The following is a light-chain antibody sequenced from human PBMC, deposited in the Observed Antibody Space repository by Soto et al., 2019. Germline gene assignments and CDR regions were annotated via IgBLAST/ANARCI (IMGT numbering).Light chain of an antibody. V-gene: IGKV1-9*01. CDR2: AAS. Sequence: DIQLTQSPSFLSASVGDRVTITCRASQGISSYLAWFQRKPGKAPQLLIYAASTLQSGVPSRFSGSGSGTEFTLTISSLQPEDFATYYCQKYDTAPLTFGQGTKVDIK. CDR1: QGISSY. J-gene: IGKJ1*01. CDR3: QKYDTAPLT.